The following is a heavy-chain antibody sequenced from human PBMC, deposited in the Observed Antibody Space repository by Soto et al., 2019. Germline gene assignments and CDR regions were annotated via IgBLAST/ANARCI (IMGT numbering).Heavy chain of an antibody. J-gene: IGHJ4*02. CDR1: GFTFDDYT. V-gene: IGHV3-43*01. D-gene: IGHD3-22*01. CDR3: AKDAAMIVVEYYFDY. Sequence: EVQLVESGGVVVQPGGSLRLSCAASGFTFDDYTMHWVRQAPGKGLEWVSLISWDGGSTYYADSVKGRFTISRDNSKNSLYLQMHSLRTEDTALYYCAKDAAMIVVEYYFDYWGQGTLVTVSS. CDR2: ISWDGGST.